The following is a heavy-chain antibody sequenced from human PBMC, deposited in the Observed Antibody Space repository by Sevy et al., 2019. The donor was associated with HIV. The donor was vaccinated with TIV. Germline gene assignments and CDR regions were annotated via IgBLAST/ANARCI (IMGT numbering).Heavy chain of an antibody. V-gene: IGHV3-9*01. CDR1: GFTFDDYV. J-gene: IGHJ4*02. Sequence: GGSLRLSCAASGFTFDDYVMHWVRQAPGKGLEWVSGISWNSGSIGYADSVKGRFTISRDNAKNSLYLQMNSLRAEDTALYYCAKDGYSSTYYGGYYFDYWGQGTPVTVSS. CDR2: ISWNSGSI. D-gene: IGHD1-26*01. CDR3: AKDGYSSTYYGGYYFDY.